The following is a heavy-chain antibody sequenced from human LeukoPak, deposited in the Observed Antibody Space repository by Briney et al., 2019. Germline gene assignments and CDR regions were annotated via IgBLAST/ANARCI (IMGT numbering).Heavy chain of an antibody. CDR2: ISGSGGST. J-gene: IGHJ6*03. CDR1: GFTFSSYG. V-gene: IGHV3-23*01. D-gene: IGHD3-10*01. Sequence: GGTLRLSCAASGFTFSSYGMSWVRQAPGKGLEWVSAISGSGGSTNYAQKFQGRVTMTRDTSTNTVYMELSSLRSEDTAVYYCARGPSITMIRGGQWYYYMDVWGKGTTVTISS. CDR3: ARGPSITMIRGGQWYYYMDV.